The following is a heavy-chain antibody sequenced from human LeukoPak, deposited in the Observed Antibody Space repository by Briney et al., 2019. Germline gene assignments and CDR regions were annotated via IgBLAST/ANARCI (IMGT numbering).Heavy chain of an antibody. CDR3: ARDSPPQWLVRGIFDY. D-gene: IGHD6-19*01. V-gene: IGHV3-30-3*01. Sequence: LAGGSLRLSCAASGSTFSSYAMHWVRQAPGKGLEWVAVISYDGSNKYYADSVKGRFTISRDNSKNTLYLQMNSLRAEDTAVYYCARDSPPQWLVRGIFDYWGQGTLVTVSS. CDR2: ISYDGSNK. CDR1: GSTFSSYA. J-gene: IGHJ4*02.